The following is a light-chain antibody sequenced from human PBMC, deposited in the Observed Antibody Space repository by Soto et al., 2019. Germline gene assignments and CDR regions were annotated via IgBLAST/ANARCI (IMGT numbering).Light chain of an antibody. CDR1: SSDVGGHNY. CDR3: SSYTSITPFSV. Sequence: QSALTQPASVSGSPGQSITIPCTGTSSDVGGHNYVSWYQHHPGKAPKLMIYDVTTRPSGVSDRFSGSKSGNTASLTISGLQAEDEADYYCSSYTSITPFSVFGTGTKLTVL. CDR2: DVT. J-gene: IGLJ1*01. V-gene: IGLV2-14*03.